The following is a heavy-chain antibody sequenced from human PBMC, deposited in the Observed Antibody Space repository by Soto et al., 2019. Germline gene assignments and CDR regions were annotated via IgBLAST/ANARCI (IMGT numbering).Heavy chain of an antibody. J-gene: IGHJ4*02. Sequence: GESLKISCKGSGYSFNSYWIGWVRQMPGKGLEWMGNIYPGDSDTRYSPSFQGQVTISADKSISTADLQWRSLKASDTAMYYCARRRPYPTSPPPGYFDYWGQGTLVTVSS. V-gene: IGHV5-51*01. CDR3: ARRRPYPTSPPPGYFDY. CDR2: IYPGDSDT. CDR1: GYSFNSYW. D-gene: IGHD6-6*01.